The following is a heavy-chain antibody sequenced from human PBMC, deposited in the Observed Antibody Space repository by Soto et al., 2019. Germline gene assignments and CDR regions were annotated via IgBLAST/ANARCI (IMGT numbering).Heavy chain of an antibody. CDR2: ISGSGDST. D-gene: IGHD3-22*01. Sequence: PGGSLRLSCAASGFTFSSYAMSWVRQAPGKGLEWVSAISGSGDSTSYADSVKGRFTISRDNSKNTLYLQMNSLRAEDTAVYYCAKDGVYYDSSGYYYYWGQGTLVTVSS. CDR1: GFTFSSYA. V-gene: IGHV3-23*01. J-gene: IGHJ4*02. CDR3: AKDGVYYDSSGYYYY.